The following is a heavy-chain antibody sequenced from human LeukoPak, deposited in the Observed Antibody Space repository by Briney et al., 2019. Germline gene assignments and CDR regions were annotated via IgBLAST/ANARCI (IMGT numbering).Heavy chain of an antibody. D-gene: IGHD3-3*01. J-gene: IGHJ6*02. CDR3: AKELIPDYDFWSGYFYYYYGMDV. Sequence: PGGSLRLSCAASGFTFSSYGMHWVRQAPGKGLEWVAVISYDGSNKYYADSVKGRFTISRDNSKNTLYLQMNSLRAEDTAVYYCAKELIPDYDFWSGYFYYYYGMDVWGQGTTVTVSS. CDR1: GFTFSSYG. CDR2: ISYDGSNK. V-gene: IGHV3-30*18.